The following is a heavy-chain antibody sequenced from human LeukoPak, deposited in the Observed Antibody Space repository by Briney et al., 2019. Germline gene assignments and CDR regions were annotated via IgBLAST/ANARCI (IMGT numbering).Heavy chain of an antibody. Sequence: GGSLTLSRSASVFTLGDYAMSWVRQAPGKGLEWVGFIRSKAYGGTTEYAASVEGRFTISRDDSKSIAYLQMNSPKPEDTAVYYCSRDLNWSFDYWGQGTLVTVSS. V-gene: IGHV3-49*04. J-gene: IGHJ4*02. CDR1: VFTLGDYA. D-gene: IGHD1-1*01. CDR2: IRSKAYGGTT. CDR3: SRDLNWSFDY.